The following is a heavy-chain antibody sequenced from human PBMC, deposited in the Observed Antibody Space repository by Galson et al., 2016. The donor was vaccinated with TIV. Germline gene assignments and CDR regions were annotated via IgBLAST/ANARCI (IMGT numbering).Heavy chain of an antibody. CDR1: GFTFDDHG. D-gene: IGHD3-10*01. V-gene: IGHV3-20*04. CDR3: ARLNGDTYYYFYIDV. Sequence: LRLSCAASGFTFDDHGMSWVRQAPGKGLEWVSGISWNGGSTHYADSVRGRFTVSRDNAKNSVYLQMNSLRAEDTAVYYCARLNGDTYYYFYIDVWGKGTTVTVSS. CDR2: ISWNGGST. J-gene: IGHJ6*03.